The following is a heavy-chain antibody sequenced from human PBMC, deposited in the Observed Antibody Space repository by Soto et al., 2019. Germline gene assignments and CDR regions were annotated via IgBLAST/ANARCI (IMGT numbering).Heavy chain of an antibody. CDR2: ISHDGSYK. V-gene: IGHV3-30*18. D-gene: IGHD1-26*01. CDR3: AKGLLAIVGTTLPRDAFNI. Sequence: QPGGSLRLSCAASGFSFTTYVMHWVRQAPGKGLEWVAVISHDGSYKYYGDAVKGRFTTSRDTSKNAVYLEMNSLRPEDTAVYYCAKGLLAIVGTTLPRDAFNIWGQGTMVTVSS. CDR1: GFSFTTYV. J-gene: IGHJ3*02.